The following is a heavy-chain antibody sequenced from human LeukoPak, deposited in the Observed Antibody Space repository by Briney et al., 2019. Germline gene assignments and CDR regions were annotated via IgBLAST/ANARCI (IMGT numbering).Heavy chain of an antibody. V-gene: IGHV3-9*01. J-gene: IGHJ5*02. D-gene: IGHD1-14*01. Sequence: GRSLRLSCSASGFSIDDHAMHWVRQVPGKGLEWVSVISWNGGSIGYADSVRGRFTISRDKAKNFLYLQMNSLIIKDTAYYYCLKGPTGAPGLNWIDPWGEGNLVIVSS. CDR1: GFSIDDHA. CDR3: LKGPTGAPGLNWIDP. CDR2: ISWNGGSI.